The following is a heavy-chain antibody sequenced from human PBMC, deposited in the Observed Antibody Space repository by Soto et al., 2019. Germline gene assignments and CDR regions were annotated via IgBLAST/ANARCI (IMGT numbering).Heavy chain of an antibody. CDR2: IRQDGSEK. Sequence: EVQLVESGGGLVQPGGSLRLSCAASGFSFSKFWMSWVRQIPGKGLEWVANIRQDGSEKNYVDSVKGRFTIYRDNAKNSLYLQMNSMRVEDTAVYYCTSRYLDHCFRSGCSEPYDYWGQGALVTVSS. J-gene: IGHJ4*02. CDR3: TSRYLDHCFRSGCSEPYDY. V-gene: IGHV3-7*05. CDR1: GFSFSKFW. D-gene: IGHD6-19*01.